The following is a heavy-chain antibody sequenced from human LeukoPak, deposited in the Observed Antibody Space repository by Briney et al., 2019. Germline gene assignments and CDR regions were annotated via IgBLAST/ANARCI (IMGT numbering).Heavy chain of an antibody. D-gene: IGHD6-19*01. CDR2: IIPIFGTA. CDR1: GGTFSSYA. V-gene: IGHV1-69*05. CDR3: ARDGSGAVADWYFDL. J-gene: IGHJ2*01. Sequence: SVKVSCNASGGTFSSYAISRVRQAPGQGLEWMGRIIPIFGTANYAQKFQGRVTITTDESTSTAYMELSSLRSEDTAVYYCARDGSGAVADWYFDLWGRGTLVTVSS.